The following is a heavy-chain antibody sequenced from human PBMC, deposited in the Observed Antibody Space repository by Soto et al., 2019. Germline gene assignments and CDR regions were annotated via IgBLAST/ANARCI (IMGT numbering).Heavy chain of an antibody. J-gene: IGHJ4*02. CDR2: IYPGYSDT. CDR3: ARLECSGGSCYSNPIGY. Sequence: GESLKISCKGSGYSFTSYWIGLVRQMPGKGLEWMGIIYPGYSDTRYSPSFQGQVTISADKSISTAYLQWSSLKASDTAMYYCARLECSGGSCYSNPIGYWGQGTLVTVSS. CDR1: GYSFTSYW. V-gene: IGHV5-51*01. D-gene: IGHD2-15*01.